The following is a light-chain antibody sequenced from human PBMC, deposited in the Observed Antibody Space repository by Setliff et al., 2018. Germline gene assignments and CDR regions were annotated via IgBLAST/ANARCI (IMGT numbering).Light chain of an antibody. J-gene: IGLJ2*01. CDR1: SSDVGGYNY. CDR3: SSYAGSNIVV. V-gene: IGLV2-8*01. CDR2: EVS. Sequence: QSVLAQPPSASGSPGQSVTISCTGTSSDVGGYNYVSWYQQHPGKAPKLMIYEVSKRPSGVPDRFSGSKSGNTASLTVSRLQAEDEADYYCSSYAGSNIVVFGGGTKVTVL.